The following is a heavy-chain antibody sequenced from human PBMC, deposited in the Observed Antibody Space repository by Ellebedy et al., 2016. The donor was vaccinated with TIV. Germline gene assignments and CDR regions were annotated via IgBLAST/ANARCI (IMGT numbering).Heavy chain of an antibody. CDR3: ARGGSNSGFDY. J-gene: IGHJ4*02. CDR1: GDSVSSNSAA. D-gene: IGHD4-11*01. V-gene: IGHV6-1*01. Sequence: SQTLSLTCAISGDSVSSNSAAWNWIRQSASRGLEWLGRTYFRSNYYSEYAVSVKSRITISPDTSKNQFSLQLNSVTPEDTAVYYCARGGSNSGFDYWGQGTLVTVSS. CDR2: TYFRSNYYS.